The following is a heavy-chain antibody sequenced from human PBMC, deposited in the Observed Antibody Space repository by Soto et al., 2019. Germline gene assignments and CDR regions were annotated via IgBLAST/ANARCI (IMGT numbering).Heavy chain of an antibody. CDR3: AGSARYDGAGSPV. CDR1: GFTFSSYS. D-gene: IGHD3-10*01. Sequence: GGSLRLSCAGSGFTFSSYSMNWVRQAPGKALEWVSQISNSGSTIYYADSVKGRFTISRDNAKNSLYLQMNSLRDEDTAVYYCAGSARYDGAGSPVWGQGTLVTVSS. CDR2: ISNSGSTI. J-gene: IGHJ4*02. V-gene: IGHV3-48*02.